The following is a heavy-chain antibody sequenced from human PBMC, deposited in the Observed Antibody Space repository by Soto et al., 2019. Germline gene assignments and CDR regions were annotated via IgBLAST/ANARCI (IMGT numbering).Heavy chain of an antibody. V-gene: IGHV3-23*01. Sequence: EVQLLESGGGLVQPGGSLKLSCAASGFPFSGYGFSSYALTWVRQAPGKGLEWVSLIGGSGASTYFADSVKGRFTISRENSKNTLYLQMNSLRVEDTAVYYCANNRGNIGDYWMEVWGQGTTVTVSS. D-gene: IGHD2-15*01. CDR2: IGGSGAST. J-gene: IGHJ6*02. CDR3: ANNRGNIGDYWMEV. CDR1: GFPFSGYG.